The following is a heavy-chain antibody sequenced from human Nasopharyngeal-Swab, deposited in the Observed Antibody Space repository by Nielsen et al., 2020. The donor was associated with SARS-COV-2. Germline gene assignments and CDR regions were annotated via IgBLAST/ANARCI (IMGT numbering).Heavy chain of an antibody. CDR1: GGSISSYY. V-gene: IGHV4-59*08. CDR2: IYYSGST. D-gene: IGHD2-8*01. CDR3: ARLALGYCTNGVCYQGFDP. J-gene: IGHJ5*02. Sequence: SETLSLTCTVSGGSISSYYWSWIRQPPGKGLEWIGYIYYSGSTNYNPSLKSRVTISVDTSKNQFSLKLSSVTAADRAVYYCARLALGYCTNGVCYQGFDPWGQGTLVTVSS.